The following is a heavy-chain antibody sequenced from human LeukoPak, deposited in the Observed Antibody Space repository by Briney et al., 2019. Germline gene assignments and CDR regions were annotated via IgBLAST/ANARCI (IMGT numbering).Heavy chain of an antibody. CDR1: KFAFNNAW. V-gene: IGHV3-15*01. J-gene: IGHJ4*02. CDR2: IKCKTDGGTT. CDR3: TAVPHDSAV. Sequence: GVSLRLSCAASKFAFNNAWMSWLRQAPGKGLEWVGHIKCKTDGGTTDYAAPVQGRFTISRDDSKDRLYLQMNSLKTDDTAVYYCTAVPHDSAVWGQGTMVTVSS. D-gene: IGHD3-22*01.